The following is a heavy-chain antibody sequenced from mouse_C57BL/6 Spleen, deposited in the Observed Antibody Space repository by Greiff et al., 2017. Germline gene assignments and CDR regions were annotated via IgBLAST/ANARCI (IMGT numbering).Heavy chain of an antibody. Sequence: QVHVKQSGAELVRPGASVTLSCKASGYTFTDYEMHWVKQTPVHGLEWIGAIDPETGGTAYNQKFKGKAILTADKSSSTAYMELRSLTSEDSAVYYCTRRRVNWDEFAYWGQGTLVTVSA. CDR1: GYTFTDYE. V-gene: IGHV1-15*01. CDR2: IDPETGGT. J-gene: IGHJ3*01. D-gene: IGHD4-1*02. CDR3: TRRRVNWDEFAY.